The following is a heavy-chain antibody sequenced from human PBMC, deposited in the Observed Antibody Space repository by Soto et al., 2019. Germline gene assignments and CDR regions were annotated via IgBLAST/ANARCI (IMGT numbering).Heavy chain of an antibody. Sequence: EVQLVESGGGLVQPGGSLRLSCAASGFTFRSYWMHWVRQAPGKGLVWVSRINSDGSSTNYADSVKGRFTISRDNAKNTSYLQMNSLRAEDTAVYYCARGVSALNDAFDIWGQGTMVTVSS. V-gene: IGHV3-74*01. CDR1: GFTFRSYW. CDR2: INSDGSST. D-gene: IGHD6-25*01. J-gene: IGHJ3*02. CDR3: ARGVSALNDAFDI.